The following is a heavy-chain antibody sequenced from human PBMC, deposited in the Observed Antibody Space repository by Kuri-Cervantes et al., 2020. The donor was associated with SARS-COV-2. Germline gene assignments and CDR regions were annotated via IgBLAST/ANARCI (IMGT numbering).Heavy chain of an antibody. J-gene: IGHJ1*01. CDR1: GGSISSGGYS. Sequence: SQTLSLTCEVSGGSISSGGYSWAWIRQPPGKGLEWIGYIYQSGGTYYNPSLKSRVIISVDRSKNQFSLKLESVTAADTAVYYCGRGGDYDYSSGYSKYVQHWGQGTQVTVSS. D-gene: IGHD3-3*01. CDR2: IYQSGGT. V-gene: IGHV4-30-2*01. CDR3: GRGGDYDYSSGYSKYVQH.